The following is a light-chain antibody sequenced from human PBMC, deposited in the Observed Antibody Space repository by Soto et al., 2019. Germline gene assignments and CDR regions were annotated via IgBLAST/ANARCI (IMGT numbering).Light chain of an antibody. CDR3: AAWDDSLNGRV. CDR1: NSNIGSNT. J-gene: IGLJ1*01. Sequence: QPVLTQPPSASGTPGQRVTISCSGSNSNIGSNTVNWYQQLPGTAPKLLIYYDNLRPSGVPERISGSKSGTSASLAISGLQSDDEADYYCAAWDDSLNGRVFGTGTKLTVL. CDR2: YDN. V-gene: IGLV1-44*01.